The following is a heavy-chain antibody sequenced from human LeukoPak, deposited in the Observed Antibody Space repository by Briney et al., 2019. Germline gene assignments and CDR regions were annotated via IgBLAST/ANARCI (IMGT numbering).Heavy chain of an antibody. CDR3: ARSDTYCGGDCYALDY. D-gene: IGHD2-21*02. V-gene: IGHV4-34*01. CDR1: GFTFSSYS. CDR2: INHSGST. Sequence: GSLRLSCAASGFTFSSYSMNWVRQPPGKGLEWIGEINHSGSTNYNPSLKSRVTISVDTSKNQFSLKLSSVTAADTAVYYCARSDTYCGGDCYALDYWGQGTLVTVSS. J-gene: IGHJ4*02.